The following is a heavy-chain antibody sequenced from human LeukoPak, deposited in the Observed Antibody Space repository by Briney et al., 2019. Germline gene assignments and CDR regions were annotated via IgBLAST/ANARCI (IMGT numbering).Heavy chain of an antibody. Sequence: GGSLRLSCAASGFTFSSNWMSWFRQAPGKGLEWVANIKQDGSEKYYVDSVKGRFTISRDNAKNSLYLQMNSLRAEDTAVYYCARDYDFWSGYYMTRGMDVWGKGTTVTVSS. CDR2: IKQDGSEK. CDR3: ARDYDFWSGYYMTRGMDV. CDR1: GFTFSSNW. V-gene: IGHV3-7*01. D-gene: IGHD3-3*01. J-gene: IGHJ6*04.